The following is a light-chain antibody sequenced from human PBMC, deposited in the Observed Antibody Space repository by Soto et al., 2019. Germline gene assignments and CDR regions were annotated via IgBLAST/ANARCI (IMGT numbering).Light chain of an antibody. CDR3: CSYAGSQTYV. CDR2: EGS. Sequence: QSVLAQPASVSGSPGQSITISCTGTSSDVGSYNLVSWYQQHPGKAPKLMIYEGSKRPSGVSNRFSGSKSGNTASLTISGLQAEDEADYYCCSYAGSQTYVFGTGTKV. V-gene: IGLV2-23*01. CDR1: SSDVGSYNL. J-gene: IGLJ1*01.